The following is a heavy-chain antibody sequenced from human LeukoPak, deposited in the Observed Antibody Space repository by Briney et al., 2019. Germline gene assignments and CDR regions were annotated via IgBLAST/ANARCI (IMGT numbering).Heavy chain of an antibody. J-gene: IGHJ3*02. CDR1: GNSFTSYW. CDR3: TRGYDGSGYGDAFDI. Sequence: GESLKISCKGSGNSFTSYWIGWVRQVPGTGPEWMGIICAGDSDTRYSPSFQGQVTISADKSISTAYLQWGSLKASDTAMYYCTRGYDGSGYGDAFDIWGQGTMVTVSS. CDR2: ICAGDSDT. V-gene: IGHV5-51*01. D-gene: IGHD3-22*01.